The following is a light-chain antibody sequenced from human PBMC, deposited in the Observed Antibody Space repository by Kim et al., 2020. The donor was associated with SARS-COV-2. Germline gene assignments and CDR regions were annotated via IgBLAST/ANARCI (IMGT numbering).Light chain of an antibody. CDR3: VLYVGSGIWV. CDR1: SGSVSTSYY. CDR2: NTN. Sequence: GGPVTLPCGLSSGSVSTSYYPNWFQQTPGQAPRTLIYNTNTRSSGVPDRFSGSILGNKAALTITGAQADDESDYYCVLYVGSGIWVFGGGTQLTVL. J-gene: IGLJ3*02. V-gene: IGLV8-61*01.